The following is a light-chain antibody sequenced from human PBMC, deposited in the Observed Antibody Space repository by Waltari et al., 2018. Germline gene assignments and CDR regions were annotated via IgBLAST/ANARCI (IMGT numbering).Light chain of an antibody. CDR3: QQYNNWPLT. CDR2: GAS. V-gene: IGKV3D-15*01. CDR1: QNIASN. Sequence: EIVLTQSPATLSVSPGESVTLSCRASQNIASNLAWYQQKPGQVPRLLIDGASSMATDFAARFSGSGSGSDFTLTISSLQSEDFAVYYCQQYNNWPLTFGGGTKVEIK. J-gene: IGKJ4*01.